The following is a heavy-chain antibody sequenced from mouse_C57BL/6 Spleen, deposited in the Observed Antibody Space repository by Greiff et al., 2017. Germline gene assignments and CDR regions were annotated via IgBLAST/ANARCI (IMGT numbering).Heavy chain of an antibody. V-gene: IGHV1-53*01. Sequence: VKLQESGTELVKPGASVKLSCKASGYTFTSYWMHWVKQRPGQGLEWIGNINPSNGGTNYNGKFKGKATLTADKSSSTAYMQLSSLTSEDSAVYFCARGWDDWYFDVWGTGTTVTVSS. D-gene: IGHD4-1*01. CDR2: INPSNGGT. CDR1: GYTFTSYW. J-gene: IGHJ1*03. CDR3: ARGWDDWYFDV.